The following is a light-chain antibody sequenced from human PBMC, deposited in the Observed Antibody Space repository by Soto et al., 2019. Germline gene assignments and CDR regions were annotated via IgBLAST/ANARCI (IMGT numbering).Light chain of an antibody. J-gene: IGLJ3*02. V-gene: IGLV2-14*01. Sequence: QSVLTQPASMSGSPGQSITISCTGTSSDVGGYDYVSWYQQHPGKAPKLMIYEVSNRPSGISHRFSGSKSGNTASLTISGLQAEDEADYYCSSYTSSSTLVFGGGTKVTVL. CDR2: EVS. CDR3: SSYTSSSTLV. CDR1: SSDVGGYDY.